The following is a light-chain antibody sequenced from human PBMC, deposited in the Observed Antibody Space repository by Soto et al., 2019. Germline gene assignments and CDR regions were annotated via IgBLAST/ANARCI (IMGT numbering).Light chain of an antibody. J-gene: IGLJ1*01. CDR3: CSYAGSYNNV. Sequence: QSVLTQPRSVSGCPGQSVTISCAGGSSDVGGYNYVSWYQQHPGKAPKLMIYDVSKRPSGVPDRFSGSKSGNTASLTISGLQAEDEADYYCCSYAGSYNNVFGTGTKVTVL. CDR1: SSDVGGYNY. CDR2: DVS. V-gene: IGLV2-11*01.